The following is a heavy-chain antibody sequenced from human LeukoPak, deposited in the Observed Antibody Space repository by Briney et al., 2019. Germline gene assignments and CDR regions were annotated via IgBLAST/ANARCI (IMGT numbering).Heavy chain of an antibody. CDR3: AKRGVVIRVILVGFHKEAYYFDS. V-gene: IGHV3-23*01. CDR2: ISGSGGGT. D-gene: IGHD3-22*01. Sequence: GGSLRLSCAVSGITLSNYGMSWVRQAPGKGLEWVAGISGSGGGTYYADSVKGRFTISRDNPKNTLYLQMNSLRAEDTAVYFCAKRGVVIRVILVGFHKEAYYFDSWGQEALVTVSS. CDR1: GITLSNYG. J-gene: IGHJ4*02.